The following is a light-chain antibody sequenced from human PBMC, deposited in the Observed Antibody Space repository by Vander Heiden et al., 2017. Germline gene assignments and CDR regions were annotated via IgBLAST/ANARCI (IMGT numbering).Light chain of an antibody. Sequence: EIVLTHSPATLSLSPGERATLSCRASQSGSSYSAWQQKQPGQAPMLLIYDASNSATGIPGSCSGSGCANDFTLTSSSLEPEDFAVYYWQHRSNSLTFGGGTKVEIK. CDR2: DAS. CDR1: QSGSSY. CDR3: QHRSNSLT. J-gene: IGKJ4*01. V-gene: IGKV3-11*01.